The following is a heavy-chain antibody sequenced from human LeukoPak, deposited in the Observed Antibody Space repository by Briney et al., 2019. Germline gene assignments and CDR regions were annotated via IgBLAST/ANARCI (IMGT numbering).Heavy chain of an antibody. J-gene: IGHJ4*02. D-gene: IGHD3-3*01. CDR2: ITGSGSST. CDR3: TKDLYDFWSGLDY. CDR1: GFTFNTYA. V-gene: IGHV3-23*01. Sequence: PGGSLRLSCTASGFTFNTYAVNWVRQAPGKGLEWVSTITGSGSSTYYADSVKGRFTISRDNSKNTLYLQMNSLRVEDTALYYCTKDLYDFWSGLDYWGQGTLVTVSS.